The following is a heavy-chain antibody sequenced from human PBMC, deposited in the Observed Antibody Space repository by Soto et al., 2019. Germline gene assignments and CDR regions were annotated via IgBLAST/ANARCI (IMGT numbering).Heavy chain of an antibody. CDR3: AREVVVVVAARNWFDP. CDR2: INPSGGST. CDR1: GYTFTSYY. Sequence: ASVKVSCKASGYTFTSYYMHWVRQAPGQGLEWMGIINPSGGSTSYAQKFQGRVTMTRDTSTSTVYMELSSLRSDDTAVYYCAREVVVVVAARNWFDPWGQGTLVTVS. V-gene: IGHV1-46*01. J-gene: IGHJ5*02. D-gene: IGHD2-15*01.